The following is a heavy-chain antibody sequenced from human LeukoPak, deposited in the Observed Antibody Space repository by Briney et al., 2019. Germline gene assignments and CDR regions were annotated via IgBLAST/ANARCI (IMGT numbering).Heavy chain of an antibody. CDR1: VYTFTGYY. D-gene: IGHD5-12*01. Sequence: ASVKVSCKASVYTFTGYYMHWVRQAPGQGLEWMGWINPNSGGTNYAQKFQGWVTMTRDTSISTAYMELSRLRSDDTAVYYCATSGYAHYYYGMDVWGQGTTVTVS. J-gene: IGHJ6*02. CDR2: INPNSGGT. CDR3: ATSGYAHYYYGMDV. V-gene: IGHV1-2*04.